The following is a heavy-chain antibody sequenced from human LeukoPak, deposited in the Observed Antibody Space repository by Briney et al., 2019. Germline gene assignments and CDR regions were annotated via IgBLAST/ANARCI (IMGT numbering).Heavy chain of an antibody. J-gene: IGHJ5*02. V-gene: IGHV4-34*01. Sequence: PPETLSLTCAVYGGSFSGYYWSWIRQPPGKGLEWIGEINHSGSTNYNPSLKSRVTISVDTSKNQFSLKLSSVTAADTAVYYCARGPRITMVRGVIIPNWFDPWGQGTLVTVSS. D-gene: IGHD3-10*01. CDR1: GGSFSGYY. CDR2: INHSGST. CDR3: ARGPRITMVRGVIIPNWFDP.